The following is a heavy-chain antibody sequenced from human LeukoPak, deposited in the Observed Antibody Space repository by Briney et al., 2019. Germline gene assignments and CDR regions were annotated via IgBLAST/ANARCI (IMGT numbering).Heavy chain of an antibody. J-gene: IGHJ4*02. V-gene: IGHV3-48*01. D-gene: IGHD3-9*01. CDR1: GFSFTDYP. CDR3: ATDQRYAFDY. Sequence: GGSLRLSCATSGFSFTDYPMNWVRQAPGKGLEWISNIRTTDEGAKYAYYADSVKGRVTISRDDGKNTLYLHMNSLRGDDTAVYYCATDQRYAFDYWGQGILVTVSS. CDR2: IRTTDEGAKYA.